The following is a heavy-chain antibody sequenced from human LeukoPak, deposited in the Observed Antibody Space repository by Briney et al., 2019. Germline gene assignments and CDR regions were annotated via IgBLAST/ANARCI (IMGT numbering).Heavy chain of an antibody. CDR1: GFTFSSYG. CDR3: AKDQRVGTTLYYFDY. Sequence: GGSLRLSCAASGFTFSSYGMHWVRQAPGKGLEWVAVISYDGSNKYYADSVKGRFTISRDNSKNTLYLQMNSLRAEDTAVYYCAKDQRVGTTLYYFDYWGQRTLVTVSS. V-gene: IGHV3-30*18. D-gene: IGHD4-11*01. CDR2: ISYDGSNK. J-gene: IGHJ4*02.